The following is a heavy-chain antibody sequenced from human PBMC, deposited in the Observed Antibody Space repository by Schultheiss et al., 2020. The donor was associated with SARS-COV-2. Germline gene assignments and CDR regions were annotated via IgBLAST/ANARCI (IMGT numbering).Heavy chain of an antibody. CDR3: ARYSYGGLFDY. V-gene: IGHV4-59*01. CDR2: IYYSGST. CDR1: GGSISSYY. D-gene: IGHD5-18*01. Sequence: GSLRLSCTVSGGSISSYYWSWIRQPPGKGLEWIGYIYYSGSTNYNPSLKSRVTISVDTSKNQFSLKLSSVTAADTAVYYCARYSYGGLFDYWGQGTLVTVSS. J-gene: IGHJ4*02.